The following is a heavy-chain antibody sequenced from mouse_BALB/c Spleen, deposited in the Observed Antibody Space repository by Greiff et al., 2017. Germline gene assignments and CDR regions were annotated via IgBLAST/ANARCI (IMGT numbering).Heavy chain of an antibody. V-gene: IGHV10-1*02. D-gene: IGHD2-14*01. CDR2: IRSKSNNYAT. J-gene: IGHJ1*01. CDR1: GFTFNTYA. Sequence: EVHLVESGGGLVQPKGSLKLSCAASGFTFNTYAMNWVRQAPGKGLEWVARIRSKSNNYATYYADSVKDRFTISRDDSQSMLYLQMNNLKTEDTAMYYCVRHNYRYWYFDVWGAGTTVTVSS. CDR3: VRHNYRYWYFDV.